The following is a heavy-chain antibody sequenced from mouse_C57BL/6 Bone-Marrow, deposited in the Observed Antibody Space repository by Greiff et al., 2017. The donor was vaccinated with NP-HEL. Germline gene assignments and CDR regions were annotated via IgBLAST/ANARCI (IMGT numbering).Heavy chain of an antibody. D-gene: IGHD2-2*01. J-gene: IGHJ2*01. Sequence: VQLHQPGAELVRPGTSVKLSCKASGYTFTSYWMHWVKQRPGQGLEWIGVIDPSDSYTNYNQKFKGKATLTVDTSSSTAYLQLSSLTSEDSAVYYCARSTMVTTRGYYFDYWGQGTTLTVSS. CDR1: GYTFTSYW. CDR2: IDPSDSYT. V-gene: IGHV1-59*01. CDR3: ARSTMVTTRGYYFDY.